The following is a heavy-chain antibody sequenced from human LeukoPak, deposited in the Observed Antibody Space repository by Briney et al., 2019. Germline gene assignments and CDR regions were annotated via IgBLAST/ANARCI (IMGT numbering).Heavy chain of an antibody. D-gene: IGHD6-19*01. J-gene: IGHJ4*02. Sequence: SETLSLTCTVSGGSISSYYWSWIRQPPGKGLEWIGYIYYSGSTNYNPSLKSRVTISVDTSKNQFSLKLSSVTAADTAVYYCARDLKSGWYPYYFDYWGQGTLVTV. CDR3: ARDLKSGWYPYYFDY. V-gene: IGHV4-59*12. CDR2: IYYSGST. CDR1: GGSISSYY.